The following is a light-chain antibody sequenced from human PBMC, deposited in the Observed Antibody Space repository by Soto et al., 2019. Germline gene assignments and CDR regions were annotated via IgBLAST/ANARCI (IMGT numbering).Light chain of an antibody. CDR1: SSDVGEYKY. CDR2: DVN. J-gene: IGLJ2*01. CDR3: SSYINSITFVV. Sequence: QSALTQPASVSGSPGQSITISCTETSSDVGEYKYVSWYQQHPGTAPKLIIYDVNYRPSGVSNRFSGSKSGSTASLTISGLQAEDEADYYCSSYINSITFVVFGGGTKLTVL. V-gene: IGLV2-14*03.